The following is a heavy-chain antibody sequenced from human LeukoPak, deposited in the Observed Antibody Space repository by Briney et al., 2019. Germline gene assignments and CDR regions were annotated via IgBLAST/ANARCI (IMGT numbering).Heavy chain of an antibody. CDR3: ARLPSADIVVVPAANRWFDP. V-gene: IGHV4-39*07. J-gene: IGHJ5*02. CDR1: GGSISSSTYF. D-gene: IGHD2-2*01. Sequence: PSETLSLTCTVSGGSISSSTYFWGWIRQPPGKGLEWIGTIYYSGSTYYNPSLKSRVTISVDTSKNQFSLKLSSVTAADTAVYYCARLPSADIVVVPAANRWFDPWGQGTLVTVSS. CDR2: IYYSGST.